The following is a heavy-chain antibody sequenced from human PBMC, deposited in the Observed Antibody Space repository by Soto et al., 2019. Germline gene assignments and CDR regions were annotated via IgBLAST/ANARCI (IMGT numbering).Heavy chain of an antibody. J-gene: IGHJ3*02. D-gene: IGHD3-9*01. CDR3: ARDGGITIDAFDI. Sequence: QVQLQESGPGLVKPSQTLSLTCTVSGGSISSGGYYWSWIRQHPGKGLEWIGYIYYSGSTYYNPSLKSRVTISVDTSKNQFSLKLSSETAADTAVYYCARDGGITIDAFDIWGQGTMVTVSS. CDR1: GGSISSGGYY. V-gene: IGHV4-31*03. CDR2: IYYSGST.